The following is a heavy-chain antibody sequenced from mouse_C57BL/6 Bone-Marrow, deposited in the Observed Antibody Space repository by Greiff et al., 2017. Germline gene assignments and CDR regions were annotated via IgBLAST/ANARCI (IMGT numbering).Heavy chain of an antibody. D-gene: IGHD4-1*01. CDR3: ARDGLGHEYYFDY. J-gene: IGHJ2*02. CDR2: IYPGSGST. CDR1: GYTFTSYW. Sequence: QVQLQQPGAELVKPGASVKMSCKASGYTFTSYWITWVKQRPGQGLEWIGDIYPGSGSTNYNEKFKSKATLTVDTSSSTAYMQLSSLTSEDSAVYCCARDGLGHEYYFDYWGQGTSLTVSS. V-gene: IGHV1-55*01.